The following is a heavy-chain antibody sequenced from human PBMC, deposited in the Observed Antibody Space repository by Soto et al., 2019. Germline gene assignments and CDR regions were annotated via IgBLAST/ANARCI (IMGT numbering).Heavy chain of an antibody. CDR1: GFTFSSYG. CDR3: ARDHCGGDCYFDY. CDR2: IWYDGSNK. Sequence: GGSLRLSCAASGFTFSSYGMHWVRQAPGKGLEWVAVIWYDGSNKYYADSVKGRFTISRDNSKNTLYLQMNSLRAEDTAVYYCARDHCGGDCYFDYWGQGTLVTVSS. J-gene: IGHJ4*02. D-gene: IGHD2-21*02. V-gene: IGHV3-33*01.